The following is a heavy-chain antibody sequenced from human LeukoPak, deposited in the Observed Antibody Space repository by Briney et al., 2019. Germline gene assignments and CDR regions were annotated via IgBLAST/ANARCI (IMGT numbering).Heavy chain of an antibody. CDR2: IYYSGCT. CDR1: GGSISSYY. Sequence: KPSETLSLTCTVSGGSISSYYWSWIRQPPGKGLEWIGYIYYSGCTNYNPSLKSRVTISVDTSKNQFSLKLSSVTAADTAVYYCARFSSSSYYFDYWGQGTLVTVSS. D-gene: IGHD6-13*01. V-gene: IGHV4-59*01. J-gene: IGHJ4*02. CDR3: ARFSSSSYYFDY.